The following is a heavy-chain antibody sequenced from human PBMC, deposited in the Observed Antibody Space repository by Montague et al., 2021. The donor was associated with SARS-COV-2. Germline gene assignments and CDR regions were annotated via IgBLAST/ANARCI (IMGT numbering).Heavy chain of an antibody. CDR2: IYYSGST. CDR3: ARQVTRRYFDWLLYGMDV. Sequence: SETLSLTCTVSGGSISSSSYYWGWIRQPPGKGLEWIGSIYYSGSTYYNPSLKSRVTISVDTSKNQFSLKLSSVTAADTAVYYCARQVTRRYFDWLLYGMDVWGQGTTVTVSS. J-gene: IGHJ6*02. D-gene: IGHD3-9*01. V-gene: IGHV4-39*01. CDR1: GGSISSSSYY.